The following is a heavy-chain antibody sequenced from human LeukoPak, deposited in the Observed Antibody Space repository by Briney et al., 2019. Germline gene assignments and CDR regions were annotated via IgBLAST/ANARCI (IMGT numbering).Heavy chain of an antibody. J-gene: IGHJ4*02. V-gene: IGHV3-48*03. Sequence: GGSLRLSCAASGFTFSSYEMNWVRQAPGKGLEWVSYISSSGSTIYYADSVKGRFTISRDNAKNSLYLQMNSLRAEDTAVYYCARDSLVGATPDYWGQGTLVTVSS. CDR1: GFTFSSYE. D-gene: IGHD1-26*01. CDR3: ARDSLVGATPDY. CDR2: ISSSGSTI.